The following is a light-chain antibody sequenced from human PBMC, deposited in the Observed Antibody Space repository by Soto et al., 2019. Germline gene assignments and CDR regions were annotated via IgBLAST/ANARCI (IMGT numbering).Light chain of an antibody. CDR2: DAS. Sequence: DNQMTQSPSSLSASVGDRVTITCQASQDISSYVNWYQQKPGKAPKLLIYDASNLETGVPSRFSGSGSETDFTFTISSLQPEDIATYYCQQYHRGITFGPGTKVDI. CDR1: QDISSY. V-gene: IGKV1-33*01. CDR3: QQYHRGIT. J-gene: IGKJ3*01.